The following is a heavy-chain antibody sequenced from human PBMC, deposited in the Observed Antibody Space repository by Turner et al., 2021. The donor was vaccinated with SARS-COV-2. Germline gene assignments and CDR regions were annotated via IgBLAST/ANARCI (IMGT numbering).Heavy chain of an antibody. CDR2: ISSSGSYI. J-gene: IGHJ3*02. V-gene: IGHV3-21*01. CDR1: GLTFSSYS. CDR3: ARWGPNYYDSSGYYPDAFDI. Sequence: EVQLVESGGGLVKPGGSLRLSGEASGLTFSSYSINWVRQAPGKGLEWVSSISSSGSYIYYVDSVKGRFTISRDNAKNSLYLQMNSLRAEDTAVYYCARWGPNYYDSSGYYPDAFDIWGQGTMVTVSS. D-gene: IGHD3-22*01.